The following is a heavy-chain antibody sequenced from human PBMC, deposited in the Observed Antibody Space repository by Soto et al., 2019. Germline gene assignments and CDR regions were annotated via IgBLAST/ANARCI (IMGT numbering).Heavy chain of an antibody. CDR2: ISGSGGST. D-gene: IGHD2-2*01. J-gene: IGHJ3*02. CDR1: GFTFSSYD. V-gene: IGHV3-23*01. Sequence: GGSLRLSCAASGFTFSSYDMSWVRQAPGKGLEWVSAISGSGGSTYYADSVKGRFTISRDNSKNTLYLQMNSLRAEDTAVYYCTKALYCSSTSCYSGGDTFRIWGQGTMVTVSS. CDR3: TKALYCSSTSCYSGGDTFRI.